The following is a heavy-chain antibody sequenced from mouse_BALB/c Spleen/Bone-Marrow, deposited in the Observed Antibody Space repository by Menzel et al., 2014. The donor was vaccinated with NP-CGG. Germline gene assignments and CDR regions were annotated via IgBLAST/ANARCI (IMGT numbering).Heavy chain of an antibody. Sequence: VVESGASMKISCKASGYSFTGYTMNWVKQIHGKNLAWIGLINPYNDNTNYNQKFKGKATLIVDKSSSTAYLELLXXTSEDSAVYYCARSGTVVGTFYFDYWGHGTTLTVSS. CDR2: INPYNDNT. CDR3: ARSGTVVGTFYFDY. V-gene: IGHV1-18*01. J-gene: IGHJ2*01. CDR1: GYSFTGYT. D-gene: IGHD1-1*01.